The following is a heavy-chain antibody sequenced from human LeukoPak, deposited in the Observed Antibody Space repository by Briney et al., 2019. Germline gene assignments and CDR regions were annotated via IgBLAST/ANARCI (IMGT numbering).Heavy chain of an antibody. D-gene: IGHD2-2*01. V-gene: IGHV4-59*08. CDR2: IYYSGST. Sequence: SETLSLTCTVSGGSMSSYYWSWIRQPPGKGLEWIAYIYYSGSTSYNPSLKSRVTILVDTSNNQFSLKLSSVTAADTAVYYCARHVGGGSSTGFDIWGQGTLVTVSS. CDR1: GGSMSSYY. J-gene: IGHJ4*02. CDR3: ARHVGGGSSTGFDI.